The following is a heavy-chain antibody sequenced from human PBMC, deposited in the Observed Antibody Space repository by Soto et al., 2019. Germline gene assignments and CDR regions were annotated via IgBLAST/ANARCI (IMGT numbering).Heavy chain of an antibody. CDR2: IYYSGST. Sequence: KPSETLSPTCTVSGRSISSGGYYWSWLRQHPGKGLEWIGYIYYSGSTYYNPSLKSRVTISVDTSKNQFSLKLSSVTAADTAVYYCARRIVVVPAAILDYYYGMDVWGQGTTVTVSS. D-gene: IGHD2-2*02. J-gene: IGHJ6*02. CDR3: ARRIVVVPAAILDYYYGMDV. V-gene: IGHV4-31*03. CDR1: GRSISSGGYY.